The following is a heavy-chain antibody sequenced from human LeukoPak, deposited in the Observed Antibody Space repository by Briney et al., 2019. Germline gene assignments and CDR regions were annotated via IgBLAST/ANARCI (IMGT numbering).Heavy chain of an antibody. D-gene: IGHD2-2*01. Sequence: PGGSLRLSCAASGFTFKNYAMSWDRQAPGKGLEWVSAISGSGGSTYYADSVKGRFTISRDNSKNTLYLQMNSLRAEDTAVYYCAKGRDIVVVPAVPFDPWGQGTLVTVSS. CDR1: GFTFKNYA. J-gene: IGHJ5*02. CDR3: AKGRDIVVVPAVPFDP. V-gene: IGHV3-23*01. CDR2: ISGSGGST.